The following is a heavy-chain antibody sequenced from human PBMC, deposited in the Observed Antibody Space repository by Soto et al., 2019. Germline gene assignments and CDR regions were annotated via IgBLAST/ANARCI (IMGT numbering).Heavy chain of an antibody. J-gene: IGHJ6*02. D-gene: IGHD3-9*01. Sequence: PSETLSLTCAVYGGSFSGYYWSWIRQPPGKGLEWIGEINHSGSTNYNPSLKSRVTISVDTSKNQFSLKLSSVTAADTAVYYCAQAGILTGNNYYYYGMDVWGQGTTVTVSS. CDR1: GGSFSGYY. CDR2: INHSGST. V-gene: IGHV4-34*01. CDR3: AQAGILTGNNYYYYGMDV.